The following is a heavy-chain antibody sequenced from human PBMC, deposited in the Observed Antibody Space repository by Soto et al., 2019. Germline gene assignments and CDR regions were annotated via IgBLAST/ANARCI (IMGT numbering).Heavy chain of an antibody. V-gene: IGHV1-46*01. CDR3: ARGKQLVGDYYYYYGMDV. CDR2: INPSGGST. J-gene: IGHJ6*02. Sequence: ASVKVSFKASGYTFTSYYMHWVRQTPGQGLEWMGIINPSGGSTSYAQKFQGRVTMTRDTSTSTVYVELSSLRSEDTAVYYCARGKQLVGDYYYYYGMDVWGQGTTVTVSS. D-gene: IGHD6-6*01. CDR1: GYTFTSYY.